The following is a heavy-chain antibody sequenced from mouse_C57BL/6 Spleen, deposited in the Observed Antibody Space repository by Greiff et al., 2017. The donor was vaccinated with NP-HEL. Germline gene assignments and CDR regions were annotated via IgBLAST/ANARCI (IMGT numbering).Heavy chain of an antibody. CDR2: IWRGGST. J-gene: IGHJ4*01. V-gene: IGHV2-5*01. D-gene: IGHD1-1*02. Sequence: VKLVESGPGLVQPSQSLSITCTVSGFSLTSYGVHWVRQSPGKGLEWLGVIWRGGSTDYNAAFMSRLSITKDNSKSQVFFKMNSLQADDTAIYYCAKGSQSSYAMDYWGQGTSVTVSS. CDR1: GFSLTSYG. CDR3: AKGSQSSYAMDY.